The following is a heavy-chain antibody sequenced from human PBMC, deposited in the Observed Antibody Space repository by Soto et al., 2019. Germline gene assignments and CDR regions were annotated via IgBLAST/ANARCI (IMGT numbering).Heavy chain of an antibody. V-gene: IGHV3-23*01. Sequence: WGSLRLSCAASGFTFSSVAMTWVRQAPGKGLEWVSSITDNGGSTDYADSVKGRFTISRDNSKNTLYLQMSDLRVDDTAVYYCARDSIVRPRIEQRGIDVCGQGTTATVSS. J-gene: IGHJ6*02. CDR1: GFTFSSVA. D-gene: IGHD3-16*02. CDR2: ITDNGGST. CDR3: ARDSIVRPRIEQRGIDV.